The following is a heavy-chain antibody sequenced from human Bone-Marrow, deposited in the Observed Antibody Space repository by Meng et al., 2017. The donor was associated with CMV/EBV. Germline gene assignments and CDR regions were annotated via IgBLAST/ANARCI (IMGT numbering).Heavy chain of an antibody. CDR1: GLSFSGHG. Sequence: SGLSFSGHGLHWVRQAPGKGLEWVAVISYDGSDKYYADSVKGRFTISRDNSKDTLYLQMNSLRPEDTALYYCARSFFSYSRSSRFPNWGQGTLVTVSS. CDR3: ARSFFSYSRSSRFPN. J-gene: IGHJ4*02. D-gene: IGHD6-6*01. CDR2: ISYDGSDK. V-gene: IGHV3-30*03.